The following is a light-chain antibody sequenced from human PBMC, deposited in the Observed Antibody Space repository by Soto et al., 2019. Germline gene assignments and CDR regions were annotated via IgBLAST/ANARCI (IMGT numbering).Light chain of an antibody. CDR3: KQYNNYPWT. V-gene: IGKV1-5*03. Sequence: DIQMTQSPSTLSASVGDRVTITCRTSQTINNWLAWYQQKPGKAPNLLIYKASSLESGVPSRFSGSGSGTEFTLTISSLKPDDFATYYCKQYNNYPWTFGQGTKVEIK. CDR2: KAS. J-gene: IGKJ1*01. CDR1: QTINNW.